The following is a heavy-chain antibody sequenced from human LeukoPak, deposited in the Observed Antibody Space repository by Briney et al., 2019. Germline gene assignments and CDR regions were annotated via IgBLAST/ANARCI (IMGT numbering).Heavy chain of an antibody. CDR3: AKDSGTYWVDYYYMDA. CDR2: IRYDESNK. Sequence: PGGSLRLSCAASGFTFSSYGMHWVRQAPGKGLEWVAFIRYDESNKYYADSVKGRFTISRDNSKNTLYLQMSSLRGEDTAVYYCAKDSGTYWVDYYYMDAWGKGTTVTVSS. CDR1: GFTFSSYG. J-gene: IGHJ6*03. V-gene: IGHV3-30*02. D-gene: IGHD1-26*01.